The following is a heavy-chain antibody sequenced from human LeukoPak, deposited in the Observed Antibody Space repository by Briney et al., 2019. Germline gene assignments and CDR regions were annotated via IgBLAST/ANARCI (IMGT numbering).Heavy chain of an antibody. CDR2: ISGSGGST. CDR1: GFTFSSYA. V-gene: IGHV3-23*01. CDR3: ANHRGYSYGLVYYFDY. Sequence: AGGSLRLSCAASGFTFSSYAMSWVRKAPGKGLEWVSAISGSGGSTCYTDSVKGRFTISRDNSKNTLYLQMNSLRAEDTAVYYCANHRGYSYGLVYYFDYWGQGTLVTVSS. J-gene: IGHJ4*02. D-gene: IGHD5-18*01.